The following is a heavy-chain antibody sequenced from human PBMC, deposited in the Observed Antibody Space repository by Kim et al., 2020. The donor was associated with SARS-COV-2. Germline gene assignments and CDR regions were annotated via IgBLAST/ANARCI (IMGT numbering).Heavy chain of an antibody. Sequence: GGSLRLSCAASGFTFSNYAMTWVRQTPGKGLEWVSSISGSGVSTYFPDSVKGRFAISRDNSKNTPYLQMNSLRAEDTAVYYCAKEVNGLDVWGQGTTVTVSS. J-gene: IGHJ6*02. CDR2: ISGSGVST. CDR3: AKEVNGLDV. V-gene: IGHV3-23*01. D-gene: IGHD4-4*01. CDR1: GFTFSNYA.